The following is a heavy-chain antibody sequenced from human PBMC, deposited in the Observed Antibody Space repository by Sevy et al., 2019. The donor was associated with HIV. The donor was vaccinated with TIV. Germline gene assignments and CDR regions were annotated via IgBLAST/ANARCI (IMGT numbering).Heavy chain of an antibody. Sequence: ASVKVSCKASGYIFINYGITWVRQAPGQGLEWMGWISNYNTNTNYAQKLQGRVTMTTDTSTSTAYMDLRSLRSDDTAVYYCARVAYDDMKLDYWGQGTLVTVSS. CDR1: GYIFINYG. J-gene: IGHJ4*02. D-gene: IGHD3-3*01. CDR2: ISNYNTNT. CDR3: ARVAYDDMKLDY. V-gene: IGHV1-18*01.